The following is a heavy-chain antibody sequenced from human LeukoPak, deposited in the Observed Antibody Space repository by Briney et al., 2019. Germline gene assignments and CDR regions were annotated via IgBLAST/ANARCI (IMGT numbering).Heavy chain of an antibody. Sequence: GGSLRLSCAASGNYWMHWVRQVPGKGLVWVSHINSDGSWTSYADSVKGRFTISKDNAKNTVYLQMNSLRAEDTADYYCVSFYETYWGRGTLVTVSS. D-gene: IGHD2/OR15-2a*01. CDR1: GNYW. CDR3: VSFYETY. J-gene: IGHJ4*02. CDR2: INSDGSWT. V-gene: IGHV3-74*01.